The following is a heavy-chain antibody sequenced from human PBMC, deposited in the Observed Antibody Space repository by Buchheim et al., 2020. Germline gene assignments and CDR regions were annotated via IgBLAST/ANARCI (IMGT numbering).Heavy chain of an antibody. V-gene: IGHV4-4*02. CDR3: ARVDAGYYDSSGYYEASYISA. CDR1: GGSISSSNW. Sequence: QVQLQESGPGLVKPSGTLSLTCAVSGGSISSSNWWSWVRQPPGKGLEWIGEIYHSGSTNYNPSLKSRVTISVDKSKNQFPLKLSSVTAADTAVYYCARVDAGYYDSSGYYEASYISAWGQGTL. D-gene: IGHD3-22*01. CDR2: IYHSGST. J-gene: IGHJ5*02.